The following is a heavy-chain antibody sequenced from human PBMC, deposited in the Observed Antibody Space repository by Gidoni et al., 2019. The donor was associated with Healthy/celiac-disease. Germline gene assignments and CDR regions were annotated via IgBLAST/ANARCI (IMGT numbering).Heavy chain of an antibody. CDR1: GYTFTGYY. CDR2: INPNNGGT. J-gene: IGHJ4*02. V-gene: IGHV1-2*02. CDR3: ARDPSTVIIWRNFDY. D-gene: IGHD4-17*01. Sequence: QVQLVQSGAEMKKPGASVKVSCKASGYTFTGYYMHWVRQAPGQGFEWMGWINPNNGGTNYAQKFQGRVTMTRDTSISTAYMELSRLGSDDTAVYYCARDPSTVIIWRNFDYWGQGTLVTVSS.